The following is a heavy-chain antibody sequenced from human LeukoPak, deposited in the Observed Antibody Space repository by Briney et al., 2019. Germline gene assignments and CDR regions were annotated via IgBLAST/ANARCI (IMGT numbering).Heavy chain of an antibody. CDR2: ISYAGST. Sequence: PSETLSLTCTVSGVSIRSTSYYWGWLRQPPGKGLEWIVSISYAGSTYYNPSLKSRVTISVDTSKNQFSLKLSSVTAADTAVYYCAREGIAAAGTEDWFDPWGQGTLVTVSS. CDR1: GVSIRSTSYY. V-gene: IGHV4-39*07. J-gene: IGHJ5*02. CDR3: AREGIAAAGTEDWFDP. D-gene: IGHD6-13*01.